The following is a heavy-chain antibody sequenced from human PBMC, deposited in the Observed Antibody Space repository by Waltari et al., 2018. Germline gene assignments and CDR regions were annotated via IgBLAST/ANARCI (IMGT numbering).Heavy chain of an antibody. Sequence: QVQLVQSGAEVKKPGASVKVSCKASGYTFTGYYMHWVRQAPGQGLEWMGRINPNMGGTNYAQKFQGRVTMTRDTSISTAYMELSRLRSDDTAVYYCARDLGWLQLPDYWGQGTLVTVSS. J-gene: IGHJ4*02. V-gene: IGHV1-2*06. CDR1: GYTFTGYY. CDR2: INPNMGGT. D-gene: IGHD5-12*01. CDR3: ARDLGWLQLPDY.